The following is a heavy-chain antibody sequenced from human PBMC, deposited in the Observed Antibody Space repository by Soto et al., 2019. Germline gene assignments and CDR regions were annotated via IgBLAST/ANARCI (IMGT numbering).Heavy chain of an antibody. Sequence: GGSLRLSCAASGFTFSEHYMDWVRQAPGKGLEWVGRSRNKANSYTTEYAASVKGRFTISRDNSKNSLYLQMNSLETEDTAVYYCGRLKTVPTAYYFDYWGQGTLVTVSS. CDR1: GFTFSEHY. CDR2: SRNKANSYTT. J-gene: IGHJ4*02. D-gene: IGHD4-17*01. CDR3: GRLKTVPTAYYFDY. V-gene: IGHV3-72*01.